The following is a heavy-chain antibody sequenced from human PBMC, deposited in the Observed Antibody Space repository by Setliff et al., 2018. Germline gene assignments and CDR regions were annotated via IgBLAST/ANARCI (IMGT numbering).Heavy chain of an antibody. CDR2: ISFDGNTQ. J-gene: IGHJ5*02. V-gene: IGHV3-30*02. Sequence: PGGSLRLSCTASGFSFSLYWMSWLRQAPGKGLEWVAIISFDGNTQYHADSVKGRFTISRDNSKNTLYLQMNTLRPQDTAVYYCAKDRGFCTNRNCFVGGLLESWGQGILVTVSS. D-gene: IGHD2-8*01. CDR1: GFSFSLYW. CDR3: AKDRGFCTNRNCFVGGLLES.